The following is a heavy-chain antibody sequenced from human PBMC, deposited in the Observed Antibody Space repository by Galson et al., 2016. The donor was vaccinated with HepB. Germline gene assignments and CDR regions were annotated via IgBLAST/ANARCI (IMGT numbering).Heavy chain of an antibody. J-gene: IGHJ4*02. CDR2: IFYSGST. CDR3: ARMDPALISGFDY. D-gene: IGHD2-15*01. Sequence: SETLSLTCSVSGGSFTSYYWSWIRQPPGKGLEWIGYIFYSGSTSYNPSLKSRVTMSVDTSRKQFSLKMSSVTAADTAVYYCARMDPALISGFDYWGQGTLVTVSS. V-gene: IGHV4-59*01. CDR1: GGSFTSYY.